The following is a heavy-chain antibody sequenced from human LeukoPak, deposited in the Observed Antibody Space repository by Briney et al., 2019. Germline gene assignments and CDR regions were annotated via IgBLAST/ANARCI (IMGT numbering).Heavy chain of an antibody. V-gene: IGHV1-18*01. Sequence: ASVKVSCKASGYTFTSYGINWVRQAPGQGLEWMGWISAYNGNTNYAQKLQGRVTMTTDTSTSTAYMELRSLRSDDTAVYYCARGLSAISYYYYYMDVWGKGTTVTVSS. CDR1: GYTFTSYG. CDR3: ARGLSAISYYYYYMDV. J-gene: IGHJ6*03. CDR2: ISAYNGNT.